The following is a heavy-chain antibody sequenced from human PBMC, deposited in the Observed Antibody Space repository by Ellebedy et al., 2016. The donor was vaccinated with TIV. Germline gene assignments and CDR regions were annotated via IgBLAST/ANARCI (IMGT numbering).Heavy chain of an antibody. CDR2: IYPADSDT. CDR3: ARIRDGYKDFLDY. V-gene: IGHV5-51*01. CDR1: GYIFTNYW. D-gene: IGHD5-24*01. Sequence: GESLKISCKGSGYIFTNYWIGWVRQMPGKGLEWMGIIYPADSDTRKSPSFQGQVTIPADKSISTAYLQWSSLKASDTAIYYCARIRDGYKDFLDYWGQGTLVTVSS. J-gene: IGHJ4*02.